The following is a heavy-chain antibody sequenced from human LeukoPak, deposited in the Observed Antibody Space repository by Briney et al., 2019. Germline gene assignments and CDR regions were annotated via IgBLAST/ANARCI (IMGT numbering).Heavy chain of an antibody. CDR3: ARGGGYDSSGYYYEGFGY. J-gene: IGHJ4*02. V-gene: IGHV1-69*13. D-gene: IGHD3-22*01. Sequence: SVKVSCKASGGTFSSYAISWVRQAPGQGLEWMGGIIPIFGTANYAQKFQGRVTITADESTSTAYMELSSLRSEDTAVYYCARGGGYDSSGYYYEGFGYWGQGTLVTVSS. CDR1: GGTFSSYA. CDR2: IIPIFGTA.